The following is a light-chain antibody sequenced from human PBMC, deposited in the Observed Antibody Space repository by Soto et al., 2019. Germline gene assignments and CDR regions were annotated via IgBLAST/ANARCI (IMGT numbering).Light chain of an antibody. Sequence: QTVVTQEPSFSVSPGGTVTLTCGLTSGSVSTSYYPTWYQQTPGQAPRTLIYSTNTRSSGVPDRFSGSILGNKAALTITGAQADDESDYYCLLYMGSGSNDVFGTGTKLTVL. V-gene: IGLV8-61*01. CDR3: LLYMGSGSNDV. CDR2: STN. J-gene: IGLJ1*01. CDR1: SGSVSTSYY.